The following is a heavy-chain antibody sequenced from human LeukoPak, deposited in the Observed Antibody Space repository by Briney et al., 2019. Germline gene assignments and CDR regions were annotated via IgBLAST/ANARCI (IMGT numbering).Heavy chain of an antibody. CDR1: GYTHTELS. CDR2: FGPEDGET. Sequence: PGAPVKVSCKVTGYTHTELSMHWVRQAPRKGLEWMGGFGPEDGETIYAQKFQGRVTMTEDTSTDTAYMELSSLRSEDTAVYYCARDPGADYGDYWGQGTLVTVSS. J-gene: IGHJ4*02. CDR3: ARDPGADYGDY. V-gene: IGHV1-24*01.